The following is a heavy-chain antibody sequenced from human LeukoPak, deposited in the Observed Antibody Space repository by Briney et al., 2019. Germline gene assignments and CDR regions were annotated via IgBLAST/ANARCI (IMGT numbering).Heavy chain of an antibody. J-gene: IGHJ4*02. V-gene: IGHV4-34*01. D-gene: IGHD6-19*01. CDR3: ARGRRIAVMDY. CDR1: GGSISGNY. Sequence: PSETLSLTCSVSGGSISGNYWSWIRQPPGKGLEWIGEINHSGSTNYNPSLKSRVTISVDTSKNQFSLKLSSVTAADTAVYYCARGRRIAVMDYWGQGTLVTVSS. CDR2: INHSGST.